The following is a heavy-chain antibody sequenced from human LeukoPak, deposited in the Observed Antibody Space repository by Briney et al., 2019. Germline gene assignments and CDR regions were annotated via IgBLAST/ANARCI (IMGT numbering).Heavy chain of an antibody. CDR1: GFTFSIYG. CDR3: AKDLWGL. V-gene: IGHV3-30*18. J-gene: IGHJ3*01. D-gene: IGHD3-10*01. Sequence: PGGSLRLSCAASGFTFSIYGMHWVRQAPGKGLEWVAVISYDGSNKYYADSVKGRFTISRDNSKNTMYLQMNSLRAEDTAVYYCAKDLWGLWGQGTMVTVSS. CDR2: ISYDGSNK.